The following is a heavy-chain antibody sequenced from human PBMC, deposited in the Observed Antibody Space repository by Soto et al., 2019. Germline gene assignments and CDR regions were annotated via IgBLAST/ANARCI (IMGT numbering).Heavy chain of an antibody. CDR2: IYYSGST. J-gene: IGHJ4*02. D-gene: IGHD2-15*01. V-gene: IGHV4-30-4*01. CDR3: ARVTWYCSGGSCYQPPTPSFDY. CDR1: GGSISSGDYY. Sequence: SETLSLICTVSGGSISSGDYYWSWIRQPPGKGLGWIGYIYYSGSTYYNPSLKSRVTISVDTSKNQFSLKLSSVTAADTAVYYCARVTWYCSGGSCYQPPTPSFDYWGQGTLVPVSS.